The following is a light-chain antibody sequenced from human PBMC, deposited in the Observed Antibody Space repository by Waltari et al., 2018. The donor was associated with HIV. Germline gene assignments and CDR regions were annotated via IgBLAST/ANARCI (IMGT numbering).Light chain of an antibody. CDR3: SSYAGSDNWV. CDR1: SSYIGRYDF. Sequence: QSALTQPPSASGSPGQSVTLSCTGTSSYIGRYDFVSWYQQPPGKAPKLIIYEINERPSGVPDRFSGSKSGNTATLAVSGLQADDEADYYCSSYAGSDNWVFGGGTTVTVL. CDR2: EIN. J-gene: IGLJ3*02. V-gene: IGLV2-8*01.